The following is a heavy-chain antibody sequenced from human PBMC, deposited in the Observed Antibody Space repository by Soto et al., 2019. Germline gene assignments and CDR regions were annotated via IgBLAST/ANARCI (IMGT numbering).Heavy chain of an antibody. CDR1: GFTFSDYY. V-gene: IGHV3-11*05. J-gene: IGHJ4*02. Sequence: QVQLVESGGGLVKPGGSLRLSCAASGFTFSDYYMSWIRQAPGKGLEWVSYISTSTTYTKYADSVKGRFTISRDNPENSLYLQMNSLRAEDTAVYFCASWTVRGINYWGQGTLVTVSS. D-gene: IGHD3-10*01. CDR3: ASWTVRGINY. CDR2: ISTSTTYT.